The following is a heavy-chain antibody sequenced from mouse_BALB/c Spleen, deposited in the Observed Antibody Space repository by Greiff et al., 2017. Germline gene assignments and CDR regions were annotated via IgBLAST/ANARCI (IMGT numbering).Heavy chain of an antibody. CDR1: GYSFTSYYV. D-gene: IGHD2-3*01. Sequence: VQLQESGPGLVKPSPSLSLSCTVTGYSFTSYYVWYLIRQFPGNLLEWMGYIRYSGSTSYNQSLKSRISFTLDTSKNQFFLQLNSVTTEDTATYYCARNGGYWGHYGMDYWGQGTSVTVSS. CDR2: IRYSGST. CDR3: ARNGGYWGHYGMDY. J-gene: IGHJ4*01. V-gene: IGHV3-2*02.